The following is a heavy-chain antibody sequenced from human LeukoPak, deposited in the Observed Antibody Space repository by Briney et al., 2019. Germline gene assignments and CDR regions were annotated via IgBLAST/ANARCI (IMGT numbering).Heavy chain of an antibody. CDR2: FDTEYGET. CDR1: GYTLTELS. D-gene: IGHD3-3*01. CDR3: ATLPRTYYDFWSGYYLTPRFDY. Sequence: ASVKVSCKVSGYTLTELSMHWVRQAPGKGLEWMGGFDTEYGETIYAQKFQGRVTMTEDTSTDTAYMELSSLRFEDTAVYYCATLPRTYYDFWSGYYLTPRFDYWGQGTLVTVSS. J-gene: IGHJ4*02. V-gene: IGHV1-24*01.